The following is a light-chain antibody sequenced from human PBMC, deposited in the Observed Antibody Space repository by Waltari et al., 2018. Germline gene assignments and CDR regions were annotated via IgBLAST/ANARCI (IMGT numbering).Light chain of an antibody. CDR1: GGSIASNF. CDR2: EDN. J-gene: IGLJ2*01. Sequence: NFLLTQPHSVSESPGKTVTISCTRSGGSIASNFVQWYQQRPARAPKWVIYEDNQRPSGVPDRFSGSIDSSANSASLTISGLKPEDAADYYCQSYDSSMVFGGGTKLTVL. CDR3: QSYDSSMV. V-gene: IGLV6-57*03.